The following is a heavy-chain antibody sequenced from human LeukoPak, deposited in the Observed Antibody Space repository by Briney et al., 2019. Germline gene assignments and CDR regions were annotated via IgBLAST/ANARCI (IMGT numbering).Heavy chain of an antibody. CDR3: ARYVYGVVTSFDY. CDR2: ISTRSDYI. D-gene: IGHD3-3*01. Sequence: GGSLRLSCAASQFTFSDYTMNCLRGAPGKGLEWVSSISTRSDYIYYAESVKGRFTISRDNAKNSLYLQMNSLRAEDTAVYYCARYVYGVVTSFDYWGQGTLVTVSS. J-gene: IGHJ4*02. V-gene: IGHV3-21*01. CDR1: QFTFSDYT.